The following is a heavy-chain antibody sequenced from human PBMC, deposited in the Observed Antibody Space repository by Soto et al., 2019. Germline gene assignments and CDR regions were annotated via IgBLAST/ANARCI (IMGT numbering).Heavy chain of an antibody. Sequence: SETLSLTCTVSGGSISSGDYYWSWIRQPPGKGLEWIGCIYYSGSTYYNPSLKSRVTISVDTSKNQFSLKLSSVTAADTAVYYCARHGSHTIYQLDYWGQGTLVTVSS. CDR2: IYYSGST. J-gene: IGHJ4*02. D-gene: IGHD3-3*01. CDR1: GGSISSGDYY. CDR3: ARHGSHTIYQLDY. V-gene: IGHV4-39*01.